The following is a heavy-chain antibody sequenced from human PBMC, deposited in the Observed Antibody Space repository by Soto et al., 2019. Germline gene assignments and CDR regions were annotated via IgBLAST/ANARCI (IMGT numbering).Heavy chain of an antibody. CDR2: IYYSGST. CDR1: GGSISSYY. D-gene: IGHD3-3*01. CDR3: ARAPVGLDTISYFDY. J-gene: IGHJ4*02. Sequence: SETLSLTCTVSGGSISSYYWSWIRQPPGKGLEWIGYIYYSGSTNYNPSLKCRVTISVDTSKNQFSLKLSSVTAADTAVYYCARAPVGLDTISYFDYWGQGKLVTVSS. V-gene: IGHV4-59*01.